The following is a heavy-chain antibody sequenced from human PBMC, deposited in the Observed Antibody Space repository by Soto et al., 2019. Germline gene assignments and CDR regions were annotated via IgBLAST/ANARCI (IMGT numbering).Heavy chain of an antibody. D-gene: IGHD1-7*01. CDR3: AIDFPNVNYAGGSMDV. Sequence: ASVKVSCKASGYTLTDYFLHWVRQAPGQGLEWMGMIKPSAGRRGNAQKLQGRATVTWDTSTSTVYMELSSLRSEDTAVYYCAIDFPNVNYAGGSMDVWGQGTTVTVSS. CDR1: GYTLTDYF. V-gene: IGHV1-46*01. J-gene: IGHJ6*02. CDR2: IKPSAGRR.